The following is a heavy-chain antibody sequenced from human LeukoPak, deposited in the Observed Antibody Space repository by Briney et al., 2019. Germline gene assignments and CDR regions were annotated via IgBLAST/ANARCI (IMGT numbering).Heavy chain of an antibody. CDR3: VKLAGDLIIADTRRHDD. CDR1: GFHFGSYA. V-gene: IGHV3-23*01. J-gene: IGHJ4*02. CDR2: ISGIGSGGST. Sequence: GGSLRLSCAASGFHFGSYAMSWVRQCPGKGLEWVSAISGIGSGGSTHYAASVKGRVTISRVNSDNILYLQMNSLRAEDTAVYYCVKLAGDLIIADTRRHDDWGQGTLVTVSS. D-gene: IGHD7-27*01.